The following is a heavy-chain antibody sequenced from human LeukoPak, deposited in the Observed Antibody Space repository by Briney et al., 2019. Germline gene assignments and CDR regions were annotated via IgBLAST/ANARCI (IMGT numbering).Heavy chain of an antibody. Sequence: PGGSLRLSCAASGFTFSSYSMNWVRQAPGKGLEWVSAISGSGGSTYYADSVKGRFTISRDNSKNTLYLQMNSLRAEDTAVYYCAKDQIVVVVAATEYFDYWGQGTLVTVSS. V-gene: IGHV3-23*01. CDR2: ISGSGGST. D-gene: IGHD2-15*01. CDR1: GFTFSSYS. J-gene: IGHJ4*02. CDR3: AKDQIVVVVAATEYFDY.